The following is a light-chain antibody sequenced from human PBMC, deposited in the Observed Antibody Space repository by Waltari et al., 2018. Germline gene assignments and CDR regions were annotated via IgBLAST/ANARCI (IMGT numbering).Light chain of an antibody. J-gene: IGKJ2*01. CDR1: QSLLHSNGYNY. V-gene: IGKV2-28*01. CDR3: MQGLQTPYT. Sequence: DIVMTQSPLSLPVTPGEPASISCRSSQSLLHSNGYNYLDWYLQKPGQSPQLLISLGSNRASGVPDRFSGSGSGTDFTLKISRVEAEYVGLYYCMQGLQTPYTFGQGTKLEIK. CDR2: LGS.